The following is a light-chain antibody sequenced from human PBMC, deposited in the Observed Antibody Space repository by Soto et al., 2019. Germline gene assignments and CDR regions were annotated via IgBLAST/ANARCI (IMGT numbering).Light chain of an antibody. J-gene: IGLJ1*01. Sequence: QSVLTQPRSVSGSPGQSVTISCTGTSSDVGGYNYVSWYQQHPGKAPKLMIYDVSKRPSGVPDRFSGSNSGNMASLTISGLQAEDEADYYCCSYAGSNTLWVFGTGTKVTVL. CDR1: SSDVGGYNY. CDR2: DVS. V-gene: IGLV2-11*01. CDR3: CSYAGSNTLWV.